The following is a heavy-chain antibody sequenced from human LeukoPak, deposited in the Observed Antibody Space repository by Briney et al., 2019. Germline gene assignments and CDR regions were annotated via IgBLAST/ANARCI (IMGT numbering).Heavy chain of an antibody. CDR1: GFTFSSYA. CDR3: ARDREVEMATITDPGRHDY. CDR2: ISYDGSNK. D-gene: IGHD5-24*01. Sequence: PGRSLRLSCAASGFTFSSYAMHWVRQAPGKGLEWVAVISYDGSNKYYADSVKGRFTISRDNSKNTLYLQMNSLRAEDTAVYYCARDREVEMATITDPGRHDYWGQGTLVTVSS. V-gene: IGHV3-30-3*01. J-gene: IGHJ4*02.